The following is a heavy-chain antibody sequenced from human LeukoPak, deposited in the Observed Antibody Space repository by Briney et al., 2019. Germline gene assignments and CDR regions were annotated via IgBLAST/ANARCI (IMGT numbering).Heavy chain of an antibody. Sequence: RGSLRLSCAASGVSFRSYNMTSVRQAPGKGRWRVSTSTGGTTYYADAGRGRFTISRDNSKTTLYLQMNSLRAEDTAVYYCSRYCSGSCYSGVDHWGQGTLVTVSS. CDR2: STGGTT. D-gene: IGHD2-15*01. CDR1: GVSFRSYN. J-gene: IGHJ4*02. CDR3: SRYCSGSCYSGVDH. V-gene: IGHV3-23*01.